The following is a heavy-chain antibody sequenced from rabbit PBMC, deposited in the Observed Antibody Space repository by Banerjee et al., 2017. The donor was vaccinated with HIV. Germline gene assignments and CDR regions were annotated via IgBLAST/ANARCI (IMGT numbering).Heavy chain of an antibody. CDR1: GFSFSSSDY. D-gene: IGHD8-1*01. CDR3: AMDTGSSFSTYGMDL. V-gene: IGHV1S40*01. CDR2: IAGSSGGFT. J-gene: IGHJ6*01. Sequence: LVKPGASLTLTCTACGFSFSSSDYMCWVRQAPGKGLEWIACIAGSSGGFTYSATWAKGRFTCSKTSSTTVTLQMTSLTVADTATYFCAMDTGSSFSTYGMDLWGPGTLVTVS.